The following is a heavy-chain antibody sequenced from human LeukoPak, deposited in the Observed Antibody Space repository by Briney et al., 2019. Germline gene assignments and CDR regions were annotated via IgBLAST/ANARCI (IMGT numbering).Heavy chain of an antibody. CDR1: GYTFTNYG. CDR2: ISGYNGNK. Sequence: ASVKVSCKASGYTFTNYGISWVRQAPGQGLEWMGWISGYNGNKNYARKVQGRVTMTTDTSTSTAYMELRSLRSDDTAVYSCARDLYDSSGYFDYWGQGTLVTVSS. J-gene: IGHJ4*02. V-gene: IGHV1-18*01. D-gene: IGHD3-22*01. CDR3: ARDLYDSSGYFDY.